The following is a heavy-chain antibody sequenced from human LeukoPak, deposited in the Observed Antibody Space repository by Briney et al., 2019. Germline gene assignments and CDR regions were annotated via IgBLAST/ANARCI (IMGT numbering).Heavy chain of an antibody. D-gene: IGHD2-21*01. CDR3: ARARYDQVIYSLYFDY. V-gene: IGHV4-4*02. J-gene: IGHJ4*02. CDR1: GGSISSNNW. CDR2: IYHSGNT. Sequence: SGTLSLTCVVSGGSISSNNWWNWVRQPPGKGLEWIGEIYHSGNTNYNASLKSRVTISVDKTKNQLSLKLTSVSAADAAVYYCARARYDQVIYSLYFDYWGQGTLVTVSS.